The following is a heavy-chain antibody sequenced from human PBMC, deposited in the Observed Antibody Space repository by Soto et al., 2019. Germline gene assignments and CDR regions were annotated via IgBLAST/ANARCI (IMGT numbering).Heavy chain of an antibody. CDR2: IRSKAYGETT. CDR1: GFTFGDYA. Sequence: SLILSCTGSGFTFGDYAMSWSRQAPGKGLEWVGVIRSKAYGETTDYAASVKGRFTIFRDDSKSIAYLQMSSLQTEDTGVYYCTKYYYTRRHSYFGMDVWGKGTMVTV. D-gene: IGHD3-3*01. V-gene: IGHV3-49*03. J-gene: IGHJ6*04. CDR3: TKYYYTRRHSYFGMDV.